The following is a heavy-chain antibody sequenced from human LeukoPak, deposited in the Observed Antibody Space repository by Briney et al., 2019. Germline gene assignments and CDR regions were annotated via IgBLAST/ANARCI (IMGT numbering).Heavy chain of an antibody. Sequence: PGGSLRLSCAASGFTFSSYAMSWVRQAPGKGLEWVSAISGSGGSTYYADSVKGRFTISRHNSKNTLYLQMNSLRAEDTAVYYCAKVLGSGSYSPLIWGQGTMVTVSS. CDR1: GFTFSSYA. V-gene: IGHV3-23*01. CDR3: AKVLGSGSYSPLI. CDR2: ISGSGGST. J-gene: IGHJ3*02. D-gene: IGHD3-10*01.